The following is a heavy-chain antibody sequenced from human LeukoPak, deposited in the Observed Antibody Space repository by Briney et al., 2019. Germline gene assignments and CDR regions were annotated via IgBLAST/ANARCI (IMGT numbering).Heavy chain of an antibody. Sequence: GGSLRLSCAASGFTFSSYDMHWVRQAPVKGLEWVALIWYDGSNKYYADSVKGRFTISRDNSRNTLYLQMNSLRAEDTAVYYCARDRSGTFDYWGQGTLVTVSS. D-gene: IGHD2-15*01. V-gene: IGHV3-33*01. CDR1: GFTFSSYD. CDR3: ARDRSGTFDY. CDR2: IWYDGSNK. J-gene: IGHJ4*02.